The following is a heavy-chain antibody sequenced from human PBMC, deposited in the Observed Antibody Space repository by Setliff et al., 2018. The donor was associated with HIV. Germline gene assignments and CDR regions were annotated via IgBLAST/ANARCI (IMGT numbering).Heavy chain of an antibody. D-gene: IGHD6-19*01. Sequence: SCSVSGASTNAYFLSWVRHPAGKGLEWIGRIYTSGITNHNPSLKSRVTMSLDTSKEQFSLRLRSVTAADTAIYYCAREPSPSQWQPLYFDVWGRGILVTVSS. CDR2: IYTSGIT. V-gene: IGHV4-4*07. CDR3: AREPSPSQWQPLYFDV. CDR1: GASTNAYF. J-gene: IGHJ4*02.